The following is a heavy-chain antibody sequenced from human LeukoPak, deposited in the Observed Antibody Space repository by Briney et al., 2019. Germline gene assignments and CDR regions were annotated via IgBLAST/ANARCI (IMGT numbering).Heavy chain of an antibody. V-gene: IGHV1-2*02. Sequence: ASVRVSCTASGYTFSNYWIQWFRQAPGQGLEWMGWISPKNGNVDYAKNLQGRVALTRDTSTTTVYLELSSLTSDDTAVCYCARDDPHQRFVYWGQGTQVTVSS. J-gene: IGHJ4*02. CDR2: ISPKNGNV. D-gene: IGHD3-16*01. CDR3: ARDDPHQRFVY. CDR1: GYTFSNYW.